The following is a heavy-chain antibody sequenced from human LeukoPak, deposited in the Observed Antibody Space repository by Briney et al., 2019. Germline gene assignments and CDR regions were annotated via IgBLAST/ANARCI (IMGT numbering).Heavy chain of an antibody. Sequence: ASVKVSCKASGYTFTSHYIHWVRHAPGQGLEWMGMISPSGGSISYPQKFQGRVTMTTDTSTTTSTVYMELSSLRSEDTAVYFCARDGGPGTYYFDYWGQGTLVTVSS. V-gene: IGHV1-46*01. J-gene: IGHJ4*02. D-gene: IGHD1-26*01. CDR3: ARDGGPGTYYFDY. CDR1: GYTFTSHY. CDR2: ISPSGGSI.